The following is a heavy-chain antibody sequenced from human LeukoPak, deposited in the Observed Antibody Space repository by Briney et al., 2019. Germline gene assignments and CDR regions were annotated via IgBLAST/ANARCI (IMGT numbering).Heavy chain of an antibody. CDR3: ARGSRLGDGDAFDI. Sequence: ASAKVSCKASGYTFTSYDINWVRQATGQGLEWMGWMNPNSGNTGYAQKFQGRVTMTRNTSISTAYMELSSLRSEDTAVYYCARGSRLGDGDAFDIWGQGTMVTVSS. V-gene: IGHV1-8*01. J-gene: IGHJ3*02. CDR2: MNPNSGNT. D-gene: IGHD3-10*01. CDR1: GYTFTSYD.